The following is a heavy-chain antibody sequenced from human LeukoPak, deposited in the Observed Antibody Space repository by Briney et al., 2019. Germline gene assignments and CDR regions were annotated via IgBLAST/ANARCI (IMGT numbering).Heavy chain of an antibody. Sequence: GGSLRLSCAASGFTFSSYDMHWVRQATGKGLEWVSAIGAAGDTYYPGSVKGRFTISRDNSKSTLYLQVNSLRVEDTAVYYCAGGGSRYIQVWTFDYWGQGTLVTVSS. CDR3: AGGGSRYIQVWTFDY. CDR1: GFTFSSYD. CDR2: IGAAGDT. V-gene: IGHV3-13*01. J-gene: IGHJ4*02. D-gene: IGHD5-18*01.